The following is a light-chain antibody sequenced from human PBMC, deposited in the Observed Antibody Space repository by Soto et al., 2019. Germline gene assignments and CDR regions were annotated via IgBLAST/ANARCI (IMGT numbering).Light chain of an antibody. CDR3: SSYTSSSTVV. Sequence: QSALTQPASVSGSPGHSITISCTGTSSDVGGYNYVSWYQQHPGNAPKLMIYEVSNRPSGVSNRFSGSKSGNTASLTISGLQAEDGADYYCSSYTSSSTVVFGGGTKLTVL. J-gene: IGLJ2*01. CDR1: SSDVGGYNY. CDR2: EVS. V-gene: IGLV2-14*01.